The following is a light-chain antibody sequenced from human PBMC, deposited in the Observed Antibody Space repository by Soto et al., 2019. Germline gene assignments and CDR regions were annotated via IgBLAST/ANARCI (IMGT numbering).Light chain of an antibody. CDR3: QQYGSSPIT. Sequence: DPVMTQSPLSLPVTPGESASISCRSSESLLHSNGYTYLDWYLLKPGQSPQLLIYLASNRASGVPDRFSGSGSGTDFTLTISRLEPEDFAVYYCQQYGSSPITFGQGTRLEIK. CDR1: ESLLHSNGYTY. CDR2: LAS. V-gene: IGKV2-28*01. J-gene: IGKJ5*01.